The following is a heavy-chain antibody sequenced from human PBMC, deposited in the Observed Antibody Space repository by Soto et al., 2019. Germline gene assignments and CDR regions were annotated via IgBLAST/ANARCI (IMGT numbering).Heavy chain of an antibody. CDR1: VGSISSSSYY. CDR2: IYYSGNT. CDR3: ARQGSTFFDY. J-gene: IGHJ4*02. Sequence: QLQLQESGPGLVKPSETLSLTCTVSVGSISSSSYYWGWIRQPPGKGLEWIGSIYYSGNTYYNPSLKSRVTISVDTSKNQFSLKLSSVPAADTAVYYCARQGSTFFDYWGQGTLVTVSS. D-gene: IGHD3-16*01. V-gene: IGHV4-39*01.